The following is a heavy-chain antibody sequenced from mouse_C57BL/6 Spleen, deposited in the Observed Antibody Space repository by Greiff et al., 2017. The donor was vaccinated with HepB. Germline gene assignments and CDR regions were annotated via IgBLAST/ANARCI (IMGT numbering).Heavy chain of an antibody. D-gene: IGHD1-1*01. Sequence: VQLQQSGAELAKPGASVKLSCKASGYTFTSYWMHWVKQRPGQGLEWIGYINPSSGYTKYNQKFKDKATLTAAKSSSTAYMQLSSLTYEDSAVYYCAPITTVVATRWYFDVWGTGTTVTVSS. J-gene: IGHJ1*03. V-gene: IGHV1-7*01. CDR3: APITTVVATRWYFDV. CDR2: INPSSGYT. CDR1: GYTFTSYW.